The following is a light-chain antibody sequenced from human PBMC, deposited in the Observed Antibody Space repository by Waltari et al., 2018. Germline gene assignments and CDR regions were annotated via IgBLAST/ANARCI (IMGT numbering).Light chain of an antibody. CDR3: QQYGSSPWT. CDR2: GAS. V-gene: IGKV3-20*01. Sequence: EIVLTQSPGTLSLSPGERATLSCRASQSVSSSYLAWYQQKPGQAPRVLIHGASNRANGIPDRFSGSGSGTDFTLTISRLEPEDFAVYYCQQYGSSPWTFGQGTKVEIK. CDR1: QSVSSSY. J-gene: IGKJ1*01.